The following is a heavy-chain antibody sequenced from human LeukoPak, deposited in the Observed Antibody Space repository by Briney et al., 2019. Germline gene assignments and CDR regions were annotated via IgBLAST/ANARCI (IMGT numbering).Heavy chain of an antibody. Sequence: GGSLRLSCAASRFTFSSYAMSWVRQAPGKGLEWVSVIYSGGSTYYADSVKGRFTISRDNSKNTLYLQMNSLRAEDTAVYYCSRDRRIVGATQDYWGQGTLVTVSS. V-gene: IGHV3-66*01. CDR2: IYSGGST. CDR3: SRDRRIVGATQDY. CDR1: RFTFSSYA. J-gene: IGHJ4*02. D-gene: IGHD1-26*01.